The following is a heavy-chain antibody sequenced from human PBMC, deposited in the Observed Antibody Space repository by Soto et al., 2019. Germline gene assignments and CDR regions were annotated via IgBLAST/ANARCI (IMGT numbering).Heavy chain of an antibody. CDR1: GFTFRIYA. J-gene: IGHJ6*02. Sequence: QVQLVESGGGVVQPGRSLRLSCAASGFTFRIYAMHWVRQAPGKGLECVAVISYDGSNKFYRDSVKGRFTISRDNSKNTLYLQMNSLRYEDTAVYYCARGDREDIAVVIGARLGEYGVDVWGQGTTVTVSS. CDR3: ARGDREDIAVVIGARLGEYGVDV. D-gene: IGHD2-15*01. CDR2: ISYDGSNK. V-gene: IGHV3-30-3*01.